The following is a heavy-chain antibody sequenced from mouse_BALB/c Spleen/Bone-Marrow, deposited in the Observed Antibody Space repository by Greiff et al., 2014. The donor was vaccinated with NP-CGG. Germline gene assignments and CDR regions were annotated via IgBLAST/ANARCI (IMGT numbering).Heavy chain of an antibody. V-gene: IGHV5-6*01. CDR2: ISSGGSYT. Sequence: EVQGVESGGDLVKPGGSLKLSCAASGFTFSSYGMSWVRQTPDKRLEWVATISSGGSYTYYPDSVKGRLTISRDNAKNTLYLQMSSLKSEDTAMYYCARQTYYDYDGYFDYWGQGTTLTVSS. CDR1: GFTFSSYG. CDR3: ARQTYYDYDGYFDY. J-gene: IGHJ2*01. D-gene: IGHD2-4*01.